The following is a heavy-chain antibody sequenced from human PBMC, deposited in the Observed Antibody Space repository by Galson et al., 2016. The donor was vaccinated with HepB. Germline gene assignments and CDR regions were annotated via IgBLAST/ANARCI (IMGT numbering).Heavy chain of an antibody. CDR3: ARGPYSDTSVYDF. J-gene: IGHJ4*02. V-gene: IGHV1-69*06. D-gene: IGHD2-21*01. Sequence: SVKVSCKASVGSLSSYLVTWLRQAPGQGLQWLGGIIPTFGAVKYAEKFQGRITITADTSTNTVYLGLTSLRPDYTAVYFCARGPYSDTSVYDFWGQGTLVTVSS. CDR1: VGSLSSYL. CDR2: IIPTFGAV.